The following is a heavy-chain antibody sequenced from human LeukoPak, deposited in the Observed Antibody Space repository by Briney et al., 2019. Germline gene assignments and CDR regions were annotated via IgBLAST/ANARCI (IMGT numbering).Heavy chain of an antibody. CDR2: INPNSGDT. CDR1: GYTFTGYY. CDR3: ARVGSSGWYVHPTLDY. J-gene: IGHJ4*02. Sequence: ASVKVSCKASGYTFTGYYMHLVRQAPGQGLEGMGWINPNSGDTNYAQKFQGRVTVTRDTSISTAYMELSRLRSDDTAVYYCARVGSSGWYVHPTLDYWGQGTLLTVSS. V-gene: IGHV1-2*02. D-gene: IGHD6-19*01.